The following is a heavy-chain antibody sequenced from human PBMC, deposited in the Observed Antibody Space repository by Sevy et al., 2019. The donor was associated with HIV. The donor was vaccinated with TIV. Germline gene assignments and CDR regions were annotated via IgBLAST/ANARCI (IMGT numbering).Heavy chain of an antibody. D-gene: IGHD1-26*01. CDR3: AKDTDSGSYLNDAFDI. CDR1: GFTFSSFA. V-gene: IGHV3-23*01. CDR2: LNGSGGRT. Sequence: GGSLRLSCAASGFTFSSFAMSWVRQTPGKGLEWVSGLNGSGGRTYYPDSVKGRFTISRDNSKNTLYLQMNSLRAEDTAVYYCAKDTDSGSYLNDAFDIWGQGTMVPSPQ. J-gene: IGHJ3*02.